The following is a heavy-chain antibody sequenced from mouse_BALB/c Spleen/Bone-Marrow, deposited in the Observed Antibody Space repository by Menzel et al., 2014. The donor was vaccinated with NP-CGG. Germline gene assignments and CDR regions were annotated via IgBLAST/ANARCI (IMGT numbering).Heavy chain of an antibody. CDR1: GYRFSSFW. D-gene: IGHD2-10*01. V-gene: IGHV1-9*01. J-gene: IGHJ2*01. CDR2: ILPGSGST. CDR3: AREGAFYGNPFDF. Sequence: VQLQQSGAEVMKSGASVKISCRATGYRFSSFWIEWIKQRPGHGLEWIGKILPGSGSTNYNEKFKGKATLSADTSSNTAYMQLSSLTSEDSAVYFCAREGAFYGNPFDFWGQGTTHTVSS.